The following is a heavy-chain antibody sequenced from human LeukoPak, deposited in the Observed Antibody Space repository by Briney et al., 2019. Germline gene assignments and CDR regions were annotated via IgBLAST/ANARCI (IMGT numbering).Heavy chain of an antibody. CDR2: ISGSTGST. Sequence: PGGSLRLSCAASGFTFSSYVMSWVRQAPGKGLEWVSLISGSTGSTYYADSMKGRFTVSRDNSKNTLYLQMNSLRAEDTAVYYCAKEAALGIAYFDHWGQGTLVTVSS. CDR1: GFTFSSYV. J-gene: IGHJ4*02. CDR3: AKEAALGIAYFDH. D-gene: IGHD7-27*01. V-gene: IGHV3-23*01.